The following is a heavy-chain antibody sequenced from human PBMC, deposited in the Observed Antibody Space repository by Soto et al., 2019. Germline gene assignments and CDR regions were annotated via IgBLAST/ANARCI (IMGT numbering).Heavy chain of an antibody. Sequence: EVQVVESGGGLVQPGGSLRLSCAVSGFTFNNYWMSWVRQAPGKGLEWVANIKQDGSDKYYVDSLKGRFTISRDNAKNTLDLHMNSLRAEDTAVYYCASGRYTSGWYPDYFAYWGQGTLVTVSS. CDR2: IKQDGSDK. V-gene: IGHV3-7*03. J-gene: IGHJ4*02. CDR3: ASGRYTSGWYPDYFAY. CDR1: GFTFNNYW. D-gene: IGHD6-19*01.